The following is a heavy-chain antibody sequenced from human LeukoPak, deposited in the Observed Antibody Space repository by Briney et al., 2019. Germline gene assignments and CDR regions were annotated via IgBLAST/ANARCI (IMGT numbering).Heavy chain of an antibody. CDR2: IKQDGSEK. J-gene: IGHJ3*02. CDR3: AGVITMIGDAFDI. D-gene: IGHD3-22*01. V-gene: IGHV3-7*01. Sequence: GGSLRLSCAASGFTFSSYWMSWVRQAPGKGLEWVANIKQDGSEKYYVDSVKGRFTISRDNAKNSLYLQMNSLRAEDTAVYYCAGVITMIGDAFDIWGQGTMVTVSS. CDR1: GFTFSSYW.